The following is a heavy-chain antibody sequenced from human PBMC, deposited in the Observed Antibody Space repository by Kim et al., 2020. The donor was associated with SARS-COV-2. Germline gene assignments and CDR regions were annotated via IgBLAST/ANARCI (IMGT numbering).Heavy chain of an antibody. CDR3: AKSTRDTAMVYYFDY. CDR2: ISYDGSNK. D-gene: IGHD5-18*01. V-gene: IGHV3-30*18. J-gene: IGHJ4*01. Sequence: GGSLRLSCAASGFTFSSYGMHWVRQAPGKGLEWVAVISYDGSNKYYADSVKGRFTISRDNSKNTLYLQMNSLRAEDTAVYYCAKSTRDTAMVYYFDYWG. CDR1: GFTFSSYG.